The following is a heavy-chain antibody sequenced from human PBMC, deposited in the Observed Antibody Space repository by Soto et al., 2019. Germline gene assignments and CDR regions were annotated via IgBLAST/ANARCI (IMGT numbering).Heavy chain of an antibody. Sequence: GGSLRLSCTASGFTFGDYAMSWVRQAPGKGLEWVGFIRSKAYGGTTEYAASVKGRFTISRDDSKSIAYLQMNSLKTEDTAVYYCTRDPTTDWNLSAFDIWGQGTMVTVSS. CDR3: TRDPTTDWNLSAFDI. CDR2: IRSKAYGGTT. CDR1: GFTFGDYA. V-gene: IGHV3-49*04. D-gene: IGHD1-7*01. J-gene: IGHJ3*02.